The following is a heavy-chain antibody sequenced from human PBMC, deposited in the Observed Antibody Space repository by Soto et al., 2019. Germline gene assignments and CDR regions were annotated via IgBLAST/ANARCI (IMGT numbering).Heavy chain of an antibody. D-gene: IGHD3-3*01. CDR1: GFTFDDYA. V-gene: IGHV3-9*01. Sequence: GGSLRLSCAASGFTFDDYAMHWVRQAPGKGLEWVSGISWNSGSIGYADSVKGRFTISRDNAKNSLYLQMNSLRAEDTALYYCAKDIQFLGRAGAFDIWGQGTMVTVSS. J-gene: IGHJ3*02. CDR2: ISWNSGSI. CDR3: AKDIQFLGRAGAFDI.